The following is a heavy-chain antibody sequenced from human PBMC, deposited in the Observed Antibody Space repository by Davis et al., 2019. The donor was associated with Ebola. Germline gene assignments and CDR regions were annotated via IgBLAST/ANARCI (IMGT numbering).Heavy chain of an antibody. J-gene: IGHJ4*02. D-gene: IGHD2-15*01. CDR1: GFTFSGSA. CDR3: TSTLGYCSGGSCAFDY. Sequence: GESLKISCAASGFTFSGSAMHWVRQASGKGLEWVGRIRSKANSYATAYAASVKGRFTISRDDSKNTAYLQMNSLKTEDTAVYYCTSTLGYCSGGSCAFDYWGQGTLVTVSS. CDR2: IRSKANSYAT. V-gene: IGHV3-73*01.